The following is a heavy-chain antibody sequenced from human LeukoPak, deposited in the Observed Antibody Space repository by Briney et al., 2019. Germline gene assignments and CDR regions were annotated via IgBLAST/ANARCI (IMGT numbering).Heavy chain of an antibody. CDR2: ISGSGGST. CDR1: GFTFSSYA. D-gene: IGHD1-26*01. J-gene: IGHJ4*02. Sequence: GGSLRLSCAASGFTFSSYAMSWVRQAPGKGREWVSGISGSGGSTYYAASVQGQFTISRDNSKNTLYLQMNSLRAEDTAVYYCAKEWEYYFDYWGQGTLVTVSS. CDR3: AKEWEYYFDY. V-gene: IGHV3-23*01.